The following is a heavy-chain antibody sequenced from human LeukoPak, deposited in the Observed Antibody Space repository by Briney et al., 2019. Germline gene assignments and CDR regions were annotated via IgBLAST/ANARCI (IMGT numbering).Heavy chain of an antibody. J-gene: IGHJ6*03. D-gene: IGHD3-9*01. CDR1: GGSINSSNYY. Sequence: SETLSLTCTVSGGSINSSNYYWGWIRQPPGKGLECIGTMDYTGSAYYNPSLKSRVTISADTSKNQFSLKLSSVTAADTAVYYCARIRYFDWLLAYYYYMDVWGKGTTVTVSS. V-gene: IGHV4-39*07. CDR2: MDYTGSA. CDR3: ARIRYFDWLLAYYYYMDV.